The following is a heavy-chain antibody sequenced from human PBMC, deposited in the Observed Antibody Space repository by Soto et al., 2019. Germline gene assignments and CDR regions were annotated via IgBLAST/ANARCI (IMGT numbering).Heavy chain of an antibody. J-gene: IGHJ3*02. D-gene: IGHD1-1*01. CDR2: IHYSGSS. Sequence: VQLQETGPGLVKPSETLSLPCTVSGGSISSYFWCWIRQPPGKGLGWIGYIHYSGSSNYNPSLTSRITTFVDMSTNRSSHKQSSVSASDTAVYYCARVNQLAPKRNAFDIWGQGTMAIVSS. V-gene: IGHV4-59*01. CDR3: ARVNQLAPKRNAFDI. CDR1: GGSISSYF.